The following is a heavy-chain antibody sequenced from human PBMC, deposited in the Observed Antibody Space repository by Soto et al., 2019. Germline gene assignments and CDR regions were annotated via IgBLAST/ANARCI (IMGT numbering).Heavy chain of an antibody. CDR2: ISGSGGST. D-gene: IGHD3-3*01. J-gene: IGHJ6*02. Sequence: GGSLRLSCAASAFTFSSYAMSWVRQAPGKGLEWVSAISGSGGSTYYADSVKGRFSISRDNSKSTLYLQMHSLRAEDTAVYFCAKTLTIFGVVIHYGMDVWGQGTTVTVSS. V-gene: IGHV3-23*01. CDR1: AFTFSSYA. CDR3: AKTLTIFGVVIHYGMDV.